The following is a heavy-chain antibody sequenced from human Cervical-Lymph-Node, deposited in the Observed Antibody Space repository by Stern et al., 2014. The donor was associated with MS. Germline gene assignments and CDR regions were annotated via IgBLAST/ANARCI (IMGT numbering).Heavy chain of an antibody. Sequence: VQLVQSGAEVKKPGESLKISCKGSGYNFSIYWIAWVRQMPVKGLEWMGIIYPGDSHTRYSPSFEGQVTISAAKSISTAYLQWSSLKASDTAMYYCARLGGSDDAFDIWGQGTMVTVSS. CDR3: ARLGGSDDAFDI. CDR1: GYNFSIYW. J-gene: IGHJ3*02. CDR2: IYPGDSHT. V-gene: IGHV5-51*03. D-gene: IGHD1-26*01.